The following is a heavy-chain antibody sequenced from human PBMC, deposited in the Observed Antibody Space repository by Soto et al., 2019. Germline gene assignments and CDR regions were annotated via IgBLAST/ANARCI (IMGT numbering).Heavy chain of an antibody. CDR3: ATDLVGGSYYDAFDI. CDR2: FDPEDGET. J-gene: IGHJ3*02. V-gene: IGHV1-24*01. Sequence: ASVKVSCKVSGYTLTELSMHWVRQAPGKGLEWMGGFDPEDGETIYAQKFQGRVTMTEDTSTDTAYMELSSLRSEDTAVYYCATDLVGGSYYDAFDIWGQGTMVTVSS. CDR1: GYTLTELS. D-gene: IGHD1-26*01.